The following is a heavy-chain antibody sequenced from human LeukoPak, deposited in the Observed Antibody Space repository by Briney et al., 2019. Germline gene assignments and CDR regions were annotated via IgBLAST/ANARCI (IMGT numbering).Heavy chain of an antibody. CDR2: VYYSGTT. V-gene: IGHV4-59*01. CDR1: GGSMSSYY. J-gene: IGHJ5*02. CDR3: ARGHTESAFDYGNWFHP. D-gene: IGHD3-16*01. Sequence: PSETLSLTCTVSGGSMSSYYWNWIRQPPEKGLEWIGYVYYSGTTKYNPSLKSRVTISVDTSKNQFSLKLNSPTAADTAVYYCARGHTESAFDYGNWFHPWGQGTLVTVS.